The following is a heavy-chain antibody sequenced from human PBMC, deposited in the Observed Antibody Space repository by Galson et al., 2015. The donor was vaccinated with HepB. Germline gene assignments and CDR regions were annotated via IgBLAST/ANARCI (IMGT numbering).Heavy chain of an antibody. Sequence: SLRLSCAASGFTFSSYAMHWVRQAPGKGLEWVAVISYDGSNKYYADSVKGRFTISRDNSKNTLYLQMNSLRAEDTAVYYCARSKRAARDHDAFDIWGQGTMVTVSS. CDR3: ARSKRAARDHDAFDI. CDR1: GFTFSSYA. D-gene: IGHD6-6*01. V-gene: IGHV3-30-3*01. CDR2: ISYDGSNK. J-gene: IGHJ3*02.